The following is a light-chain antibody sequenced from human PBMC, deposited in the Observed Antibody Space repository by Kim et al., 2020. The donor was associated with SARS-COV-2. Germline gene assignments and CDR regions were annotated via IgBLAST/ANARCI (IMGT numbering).Light chain of an antibody. CDR1: QDISNY. J-gene: IGKJ2*01. Sequence: DIQMTQSPSTMSASVGDRVTITCRASQDISNYLAWFQQKPGKVPKCLIYAASTLQGGVPSRFSGSGSGTEFTLTISSLQPDDFATYYCQQYNNFPYTFGQGTKLEIK. V-gene: IGKV1-17*03. CDR2: AAS. CDR3: QQYNNFPYT.